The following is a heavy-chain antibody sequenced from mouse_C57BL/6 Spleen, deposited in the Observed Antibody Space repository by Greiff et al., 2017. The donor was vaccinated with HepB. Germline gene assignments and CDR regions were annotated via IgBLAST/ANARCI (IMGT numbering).Heavy chain of an antibody. CDR3: VREGDDYDEDYYAMDY. CDR2: IRSKSSNYAT. CDR1: GFTFNTYA. D-gene: IGHD2-4*01. V-gene: IGHV10-3*01. Sequence: EVQLVESGGGLVQPKGSLKLSCAASGFTFNTYAMHWVRQAPGKGLEWVARIRSKSSNYATYYADSVKDRFTISRDDSQSMLYLQMNNLKTEDTAMYYCVREGDDYDEDYYAMDYWGQGTSVTVSS. J-gene: IGHJ4*01.